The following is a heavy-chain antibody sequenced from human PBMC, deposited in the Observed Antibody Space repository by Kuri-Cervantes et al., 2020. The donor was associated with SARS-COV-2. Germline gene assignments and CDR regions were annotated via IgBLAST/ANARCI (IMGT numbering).Heavy chain of an antibody. V-gene: IGHV1-18*01. D-gene: IGHD3-10*01. CDR1: GYTFTSYG. J-gene: IGHJ5*02. CDR2: ISAYYGNT. Sequence: ASVKVSCKASGYTFTSYGISWVRQAPGQGLEWMGWISAYYGNTNYAQKLQGRVTMTTDTSTSTAYMELRSLRSDDTAVYYCASHKLGEGRFDPWGQGTLVTVSS. CDR3: ASHKLGEGRFDP.